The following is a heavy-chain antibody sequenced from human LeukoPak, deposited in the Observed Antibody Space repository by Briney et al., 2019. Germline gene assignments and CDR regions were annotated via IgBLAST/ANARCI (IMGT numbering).Heavy chain of an antibody. Sequence: GESLKISCKGFGYSSTNDWIGWVRQMPGKGLEWMGIIYPGDSDAKYSPSFQGQVTMSVDKSITTAYLQWSSLKASDTAMYYCARTNWGALDYWGQGTLVTVSS. V-gene: IGHV5-51*01. CDR2: IYPGDSDA. J-gene: IGHJ4*02. D-gene: IGHD7-27*01. CDR3: ARTNWGALDY. CDR1: GYSSTNDW.